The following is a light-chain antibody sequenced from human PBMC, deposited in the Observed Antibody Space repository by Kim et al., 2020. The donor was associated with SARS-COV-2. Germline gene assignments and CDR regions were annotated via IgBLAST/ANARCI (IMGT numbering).Light chain of an antibody. V-gene: IGKV1-9*01. CDR2: TAS. CDR3: QQLSTYPLT. Sequence: DIQLTQSPSFLSASVGDRVTITCRASQGISSSLAWYQQKPGKALKLLIYTASTLQSGVPSRFSGPGSGTEFTLTISSLQPEDFATYYCQQLSTYPLTFGPGTKVDIK. J-gene: IGKJ3*01. CDR1: QGISSS.